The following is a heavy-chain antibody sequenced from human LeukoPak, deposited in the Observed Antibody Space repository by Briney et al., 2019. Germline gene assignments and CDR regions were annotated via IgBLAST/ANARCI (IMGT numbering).Heavy chain of an antibody. Sequence: GGSLRLSCAASGFTFSSYAMSWVRQAPGKGLEWVSAIRGSGGSTYYADSVKGRFSISRDNSKNTLYLLMNSLRAEDTAVYYCARQMYYYDSSGSDYWGQGTLVTVSS. CDR2: IRGSGGST. D-gene: IGHD3-22*01. J-gene: IGHJ4*02. CDR1: GFTFSSYA. V-gene: IGHV3-23*01. CDR3: ARQMYYYDSSGSDY.